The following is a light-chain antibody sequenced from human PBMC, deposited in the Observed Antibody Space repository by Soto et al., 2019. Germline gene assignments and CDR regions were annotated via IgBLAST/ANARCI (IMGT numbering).Light chain of an antibody. CDR2: GAS. CDR3: QQYNDWPRT. J-gene: IGKJ1*01. CDR1: QSVSSN. Sequence: EIVLTQSPGTLSLSPGERATVSCRASQSVSSNLAWYQQKPGQAPRLLIYGASNRATGIPDRFSGSGSGTEFTLTISSLQSEDFAVYYCQQYNDWPRTFGQGTKVDIK. V-gene: IGKV3D-15*01.